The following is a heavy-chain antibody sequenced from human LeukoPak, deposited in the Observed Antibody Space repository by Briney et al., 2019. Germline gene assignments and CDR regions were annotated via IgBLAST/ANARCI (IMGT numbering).Heavy chain of an antibody. J-gene: IGHJ5*02. V-gene: IGHV4-39*07. CDR3: ARGYRYPRGWFDP. Sequence: PSETLSLTCTVSGGSISSSSYYWGWIRQPPGKGLEWIGEINHSGSTNYNPSLKSRVTISVDTSKNQFSLKLSSVTAADTAVYYCARGYRYPRGWFDPWGQGTLVTVSS. CDR1: GGSISSSSYY. CDR2: INHSGST. D-gene: IGHD5-18*01.